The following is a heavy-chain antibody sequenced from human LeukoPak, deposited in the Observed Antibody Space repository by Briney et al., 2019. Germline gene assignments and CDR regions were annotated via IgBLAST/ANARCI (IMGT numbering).Heavy chain of an antibody. CDR1: GYTFTSYV. CDR3: ARDFPYYYDSSGYYTLFDY. D-gene: IGHD3-22*01. Sequence: ASVKVSCKASGYTFTSYVMNWVRQAPGQGLEWMGWINTNTGNPTYAQGFTGRFVFSLDTSVSTAYLQISSLKAEDTAVYYCARDFPYYYDSSGYYTLFDYWGQGTLVTVSS. V-gene: IGHV7-4-1*02. J-gene: IGHJ4*02. CDR2: INTNTGNP.